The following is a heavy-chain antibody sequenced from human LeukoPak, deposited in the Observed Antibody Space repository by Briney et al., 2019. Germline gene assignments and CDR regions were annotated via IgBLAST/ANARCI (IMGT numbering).Heavy chain of an antibody. CDR1: GGSISGYY. J-gene: IGHJ5*02. CDR3: ARLHSSRAEEFDP. V-gene: IGHV4-59*01. CDR2: IYYTGIT. Sequence: PSETLSLTCTVSGGSISGYYWSWIRQSPGKGLEWIGYIYYTGITAYNPSLGSRVTTSVDRSNNQFSLRLTSVTAADTAVYYCARLHSSRAEEFDPWGQGTLVTVSS.